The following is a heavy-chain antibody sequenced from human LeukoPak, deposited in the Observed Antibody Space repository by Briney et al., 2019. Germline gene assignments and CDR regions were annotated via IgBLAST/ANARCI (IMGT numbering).Heavy chain of an antibody. CDR2: ITASGDST. CDR3: AKGPLLWD. CDR1: GFTFSNYV. Sequence: GGSLRLSCAASGFTFSNYVMIWVRQAPGKGLEWVSGITASGDSTYYGDSVKGRFTMSRDNSKNTVYLQMNSLRVDDTAVYYCAKGPLLWDWGQGTLVTVSS. D-gene: IGHD2/OR15-2a*01. V-gene: IGHV3-23*01. J-gene: IGHJ4*02.